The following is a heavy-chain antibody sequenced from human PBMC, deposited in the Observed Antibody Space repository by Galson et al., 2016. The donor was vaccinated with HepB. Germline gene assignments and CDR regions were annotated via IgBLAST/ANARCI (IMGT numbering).Heavy chain of an antibody. CDR2: ISSSSGYI. Sequence: SLRLSCAASGFTFSSHSMNWVRQAPGKGLECVSSISSSSGYIYYAHSLKGRFTISRDTAKNSLYLQMNSLRAEDTAVYYCARGDIVGAIFDYWGQGTLVTVSS. D-gene: IGHD1-26*01. CDR1: GFTFSSHS. J-gene: IGHJ4*02. V-gene: IGHV3-21*01. CDR3: ARGDIVGAIFDY.